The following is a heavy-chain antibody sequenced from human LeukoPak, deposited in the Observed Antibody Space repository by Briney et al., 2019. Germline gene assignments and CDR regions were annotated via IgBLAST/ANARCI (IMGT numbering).Heavy chain of an antibody. CDR1: GYTFTGYY. V-gene: IGHV1-2*04. J-gene: IGHJ6*02. Sequence: ASVKVSCKASGYTFTGYYMHWVRQAPGQGLEWMGWINPNSGGTNYAQKFQGWVTMTRDTSISTAYMELSRLRSDDTAVYYCARDIVVVPAAFGGMDVWGQGTTVTVSS. CDR3: ARDIVVVPAAFGGMDV. D-gene: IGHD2-2*01. CDR2: INPNSGGT.